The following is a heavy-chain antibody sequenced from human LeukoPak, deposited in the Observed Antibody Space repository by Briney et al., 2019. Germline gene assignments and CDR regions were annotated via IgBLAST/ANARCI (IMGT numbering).Heavy chain of an antibody. CDR1: GFTLSTYA. J-gene: IGHJ4*02. D-gene: IGHD3-10*01. CDR2: ISGSGGST. Sequence: GGSLRLSCAASGFTLSTYAMSWVRQAPGKGLEWVSAISGSGGSTYYADSVKGRFTISGDNFKNTLYLQMNSLRAEDTAVYYCAKASSHRYGSGSYYNDFDYWGQGTLVTVSS. CDR3: AKASSHRYGSGSYYNDFDY. V-gene: IGHV3-23*01.